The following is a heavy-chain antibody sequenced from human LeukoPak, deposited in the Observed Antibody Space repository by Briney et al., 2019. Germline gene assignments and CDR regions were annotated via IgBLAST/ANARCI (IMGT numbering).Heavy chain of an antibody. Sequence: PGGPLRLSCAASGFIFSAYSMHWVRQAPGKGLEWVAIISSDGAGKYYADSMKGRFTVSRDNSGNTLFLQMNSLRIEDAAMYYCARDIPTHATKTTRGWLDPWGQGTLVTISS. CDR3: ARDIPTHATKTTRGWLDP. CDR2: ISSDGAGK. D-gene: IGHD4-17*01. CDR1: GFIFSAYS. V-gene: IGHV3-30-3*01. J-gene: IGHJ5*02.